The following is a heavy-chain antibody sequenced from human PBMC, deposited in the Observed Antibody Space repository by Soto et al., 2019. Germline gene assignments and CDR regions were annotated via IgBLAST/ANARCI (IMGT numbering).Heavy chain of an antibody. CDR2: FDPEDGET. J-gene: IGHJ4*02. CDR1: GYTLTELS. D-gene: IGHD1-7*01. V-gene: IGHV1-24*01. CDR3: ATLTGPRKLQDHDY. Sequence: ASVKVSCKVSGYTLTELSMHWVRQAPGKGLEWMGGFDPEDGETIYAQKFQGRVTMTEDTSTDTAYMELSSLRSEDTAVYYCATLTGPRKLQDHDYWGQGTLVTVSS.